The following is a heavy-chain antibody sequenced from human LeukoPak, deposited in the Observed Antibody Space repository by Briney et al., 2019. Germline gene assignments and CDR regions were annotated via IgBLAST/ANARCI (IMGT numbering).Heavy chain of an antibody. CDR2: INHSGST. J-gene: IGHJ6*02. D-gene: IGHD2-2*01. CDR3: AREKYQLLHYYYYGTDV. Sequence: SETLSLTCAVYGGSFSGYYWSWIRQPPGKGLEWIGEINHSGSTNYNPSLKSRVTISVDTSKNQFSLKLSSVTAADTAVHYCAREKYQLLHYYYYGTDVWGQGTTVTVSS. V-gene: IGHV4-34*01. CDR1: GGSFSGYY.